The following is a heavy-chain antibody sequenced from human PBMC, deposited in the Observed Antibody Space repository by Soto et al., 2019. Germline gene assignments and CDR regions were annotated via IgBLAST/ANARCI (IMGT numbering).Heavy chain of an antibody. CDR1: GYTFTSYD. Sequence: QVQLVQSGAEVKKPGASVKVSCKASGYTFTSYDINWVRQATGQGLEWMGWMNPNSGNTGYAQKFQGRVTMTRNTSISTANMAMSSLKSEDTAVYYCATTLYGDNVDYWGQGTLVTVSS. D-gene: IGHD4-17*01. V-gene: IGHV1-8*01. CDR2: MNPNSGNT. J-gene: IGHJ4*02. CDR3: ATTLYGDNVDY.